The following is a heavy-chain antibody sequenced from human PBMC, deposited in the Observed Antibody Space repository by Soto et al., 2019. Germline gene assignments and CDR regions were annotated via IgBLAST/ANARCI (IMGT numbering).Heavy chain of an antibody. D-gene: IGHD2-15*01. CDR1: GYTFTSYA. V-gene: IGHV1-3*01. CDR3: AVGYCSGGSCYSIGMDV. Sequence: ASVKVSCKASGYTFTSYAMHWARQAPGQRLEWMGWVNAGNGNTKYSQKFQGRVTITRDTSASTAYMELSSLRSEDTAVYYCAVGYCSGGSCYSIGMDVWGQGTTVTVSS. J-gene: IGHJ6*02. CDR2: VNAGNGNT.